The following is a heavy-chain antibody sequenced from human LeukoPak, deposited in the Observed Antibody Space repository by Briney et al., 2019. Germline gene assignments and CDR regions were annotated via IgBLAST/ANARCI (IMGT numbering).Heavy chain of an antibody. D-gene: IGHD3-10*01. CDR3: ARGVTMVRGLFDP. CDR2: IYYSGST. Sequence: SETLSLTCTVPGGSISSYYWSWIRQPPGKGLEWIGYIYYSGSTNYNPSLKSRVTISVDTSKNQFSLKLSSVTAADTAVYYCARGVTMVRGLFDPWGQGTLVTVSS. CDR1: GGSISSYY. V-gene: IGHV4-59*01. J-gene: IGHJ5*02.